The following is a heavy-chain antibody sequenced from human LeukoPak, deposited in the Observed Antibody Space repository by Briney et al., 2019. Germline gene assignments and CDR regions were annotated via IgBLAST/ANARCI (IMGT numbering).Heavy chain of an antibody. CDR3: ARAPTYGPGSSFDY. CDR2: ITSDSSYV. D-gene: IGHD3-10*01. Sequence: GGSLRLSCAASGFTFSTFAMIWVRQAPGKGLEWVSSITSDSSYVFYADSVKGRFTISRDNAKNSLYLQMNSLRAEDTAVYYCARAPTYGPGSSFDYWGQGTLVTVSS. J-gene: IGHJ4*02. CDR1: GFTFSTFA. V-gene: IGHV3-21*04.